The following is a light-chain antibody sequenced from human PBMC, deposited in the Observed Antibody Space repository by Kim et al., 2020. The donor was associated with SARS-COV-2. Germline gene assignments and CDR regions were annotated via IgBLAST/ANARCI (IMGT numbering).Light chain of an antibody. CDR3: QQYSSSPVT. CDR2: GAS. J-gene: IGKJ4*01. CDR1: QSVSSNY. Sequence: LSPGERATLSCRASQSVSSNYLAWYQHKNGQAPRLLIYGASRRATGIPDKFGGSGSGTDFTLTIDRLEPEDFAVYHCQQYSSSPVTFGGGTKVEI. V-gene: IGKV3-20*01.